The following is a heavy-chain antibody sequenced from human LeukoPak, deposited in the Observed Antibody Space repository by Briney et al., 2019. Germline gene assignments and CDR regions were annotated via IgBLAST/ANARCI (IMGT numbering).Heavy chain of an antibody. J-gene: IGHJ4*02. D-gene: IGHD2-2*01. Sequence: GGSLRLSCTASGFTFGDYAMSWVRQAPGKGLEWVGFIRSKAYGGTTEYAASVKGRFTISRDDSKSIAYPQVNSLKTEDTAVYYCTRVESSRGVDYWGQGTLVTVSS. CDR1: GFTFGDYA. CDR2: IRSKAYGGTT. V-gene: IGHV3-49*04. CDR3: TRVESSRGVDY.